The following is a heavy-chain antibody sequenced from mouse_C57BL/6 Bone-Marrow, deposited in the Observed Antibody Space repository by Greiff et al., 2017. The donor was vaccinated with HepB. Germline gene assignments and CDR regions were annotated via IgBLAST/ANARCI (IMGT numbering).Heavy chain of an antibody. V-gene: IGHV1-26*01. CDR2: INPNNGGT. CDR3: ARTYGSSYYFDY. CDR1: GYTFTDYY. D-gene: IGHD1-1*01. Sequence: VQLQQSGPELVKPGASVKISCKASGYTFTDYYMNWVKQSHGKSLEWIGDINPNNGGTSYNQKFKGKATFTVDKSSSTAYMELRSLTSEDSAVYYCARTYGSSYYFDYWGQGTTLTVSS. J-gene: IGHJ2*01.